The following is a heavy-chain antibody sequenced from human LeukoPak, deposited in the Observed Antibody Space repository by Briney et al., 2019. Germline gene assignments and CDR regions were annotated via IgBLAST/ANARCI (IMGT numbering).Heavy chain of an antibody. Sequence: SQTLSLTCAISGDSVSGSPAVWNWIRQSPSRGLEWLGRAYYRSKWYIDYAVSVKGRITITPDTSKIQFSLQLNSVTPEDTAVYYCARGAVRGGTSFDYWGQGTLVTVSS. V-gene: IGHV6-1*01. CDR2: AYYRSKWYI. J-gene: IGHJ4*02. D-gene: IGHD3-10*01. CDR3: ARGAVRGGTSFDY. CDR1: GDSVSGSPAV.